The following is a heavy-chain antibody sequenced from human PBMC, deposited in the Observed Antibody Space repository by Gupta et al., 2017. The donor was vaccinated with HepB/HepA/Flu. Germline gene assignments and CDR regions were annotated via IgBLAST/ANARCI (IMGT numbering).Heavy chain of an antibody. CDR1: GFTFRRYG. J-gene: IGHJ6*02. D-gene: IGHD7-27*01. CDR3: ARRLSGVGMDV. Sequence: EVQLVESGGGLVQPGGFLRPSCAASGFTFRRYGLNWVRQATGKGPEWVSCISSSGSPIYYADSVKGRFTISRDNAKNSLYLQMNSLRAEDTAVYYCARRLSGVGMDVWGQGTTVTVSS. V-gene: IGHV3-48*03. CDR2: ISSSGSPI.